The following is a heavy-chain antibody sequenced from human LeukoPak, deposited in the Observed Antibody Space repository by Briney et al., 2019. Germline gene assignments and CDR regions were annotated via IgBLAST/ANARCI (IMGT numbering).Heavy chain of an antibody. CDR1: GGSISNYY. D-gene: IGHD4-23*01. CDR3: ARLLVGGYSFDY. CDR2: IYYSGST. J-gene: IGHJ4*02. Sequence: NPSETLSLTCTVSGGSISNYYWSWIRQPPGKGLEWIGYIYYSGSTNYNPSLKSRVTISVDKSKNQFSLKLSSVTAADTAVYYCARLLVGGYSFDYWGQGTLVTVSS. V-gene: IGHV4-59*12.